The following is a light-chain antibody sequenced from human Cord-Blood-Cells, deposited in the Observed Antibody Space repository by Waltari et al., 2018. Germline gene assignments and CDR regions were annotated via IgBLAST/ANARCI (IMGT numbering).Light chain of an antibody. V-gene: IGKV1-39*01. CDR1: QSISSY. J-gene: IGKJ1*01. CDR2: AES. CDR3: QQSYSTPWT. Sequence: DIQMTQSPSSLSASVGDRVTITCRASQSISSYLNWYQQKPGKAPKLLIYAESSLQSGVPSRVSGSGSGTDFTLTISSLQTENFATYYCQQSYSTPWTFGQGTKVEIK.